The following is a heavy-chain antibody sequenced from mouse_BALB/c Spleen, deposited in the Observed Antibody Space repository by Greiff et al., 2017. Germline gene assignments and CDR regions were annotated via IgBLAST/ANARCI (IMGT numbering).Heavy chain of an antibody. J-gene: IGHJ4*01. CDR2: INPSTGYT. CDR1: GYTFTSYW. V-gene: IGHV1-7*01. D-gene: IGHD1-2*01. CDR3: ARTAYYAMDY. Sequence: QVQLQQSGAELAKPGASVKMSCKASGYTFTSYWMHWVKQRPGQGLEWIGYINPSTGYTEYNQKFKDKATLTADKSSSTAYMQLSSLTSEDSAVYFCARTAYYAMDYWGQGTSVTVSS.